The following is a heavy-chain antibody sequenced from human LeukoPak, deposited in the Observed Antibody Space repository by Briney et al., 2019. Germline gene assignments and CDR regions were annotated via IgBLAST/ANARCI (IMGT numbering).Heavy chain of an antibody. J-gene: IGHJ4*02. CDR1: GFTFSSYE. CDR3: ALLAVVSDFDY. Sequence: PGGSLRLSCAASGFTFSSYEMNWVRQAPGKGLEWVANIGYSGRTIYYADSVKGRFTISRDNAKNSLYLQMNSLRVEDTAVYYCALLAVVSDFDYWGQGALVTVSS. CDR2: IGYSGRTI. V-gene: IGHV3-48*03. D-gene: IGHD3-22*01.